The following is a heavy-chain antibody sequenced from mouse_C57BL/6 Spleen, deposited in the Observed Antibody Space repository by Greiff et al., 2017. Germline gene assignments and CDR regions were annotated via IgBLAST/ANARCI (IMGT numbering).Heavy chain of an antibody. Sequence: VKLQQPGAELVMPGASVKLSCKASGYTFTSYWMHWVKQRPGQGLEWIGEIDPSDSYTNYNQKFKGKSTLTVDKSSSTAYMQLSSLTSEDSAVYYCARSTDYWFAYWGQGTLVTVSA. CDR3: ARSTDYWFAY. CDR2: IDPSDSYT. D-gene: IGHD2-4*01. CDR1: GYTFTSYW. J-gene: IGHJ3*01. V-gene: IGHV1-69*01.